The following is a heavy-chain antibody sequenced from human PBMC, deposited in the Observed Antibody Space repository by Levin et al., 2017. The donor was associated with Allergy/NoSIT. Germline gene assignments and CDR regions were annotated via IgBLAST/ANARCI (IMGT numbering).Heavy chain of an antibody. CDR1: GFSLSEYA. D-gene: IGHD2-15*01. J-gene: IGHJ3*01. Sequence: QTGGSLRLSCTVSGFSLSEYAMAWVRQAPGKGLEWVSEITGGGFNTYYGDSVKGRFTVSKDESKDTLYLDLSSLRVEDTAVYFCAKKQGGTSGFSFDVWGQGTMVTVSS. CDR2: ITGGGFNT. V-gene: IGHV3-23*01. CDR3: AKKQGGTSGFSFDV.